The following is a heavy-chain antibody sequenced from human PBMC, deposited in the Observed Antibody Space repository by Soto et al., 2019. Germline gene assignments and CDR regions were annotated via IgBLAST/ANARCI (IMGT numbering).Heavy chain of an antibody. J-gene: IGHJ3*02. D-gene: IGHD3-22*01. CDR3: ARGLNYYDGTAADFDI. CDR2: ISYDGSNK. Sequence: QVQLVESGGGVVQPGRSLRLSCAASGFTFSSYAMHWVRQAPGKGLEWVAVISYDGSNKYYADSVKGRFTISRDNSKNTLYLQMNSRRAEDTAVYYCARGLNYYDGTAADFDICGQGTMVTVSS. V-gene: IGHV3-30-3*01. CDR1: GFTFSSYA.